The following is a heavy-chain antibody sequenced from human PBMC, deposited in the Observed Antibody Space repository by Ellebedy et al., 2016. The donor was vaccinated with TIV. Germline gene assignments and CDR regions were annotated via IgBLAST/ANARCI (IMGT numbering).Heavy chain of an antibody. CDR2: IYYSGNT. J-gene: IGHJ4*02. V-gene: IGHV4-59*01. D-gene: IGHD5-18*01. CDR3: ARVSGGYSYGYSDY. Sequence: GSLRLSXSVSGGPINRDYWSWLRQPPGKGLEWIGYIYYSGNTNYNSSLKSRVTISVDTSKNQFSLKLSSVTAADTAVYYCARVSGGYSYGYSDYWGQGTLVTVSS. CDR1: GGPINRDY.